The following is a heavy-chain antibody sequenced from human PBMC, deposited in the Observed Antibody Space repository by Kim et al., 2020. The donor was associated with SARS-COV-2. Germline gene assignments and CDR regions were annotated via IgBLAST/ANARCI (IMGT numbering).Heavy chain of an antibody. J-gene: IGHJ4*02. Sequence: ASVKVSCKTSGYTFTGFFVHWVRQAPGQGLEWVGWISPGGGDTNYPESLQGRVTVTIDTSISTVYMELTSLRFDDTAVYYCGRGQYLSSPGYLGQGTLVT. V-gene: IGHV1-2*02. D-gene: IGHD6-6*01. CDR3: GRGQYLSSPGY. CDR2: ISPGGGDT. CDR1: GYTFTGFF.